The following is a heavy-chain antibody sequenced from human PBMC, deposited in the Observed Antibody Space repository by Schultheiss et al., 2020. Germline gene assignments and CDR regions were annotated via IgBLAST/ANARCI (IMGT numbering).Heavy chain of an antibody. J-gene: IGHJ1*01. Sequence: SETLSLTCTVSGGSISSGGYYWSWIRQHPGKGLEWIGYIYYSGSTYYNPSLKSRVTISVDTSKNQFSLKLSSVTAADTAVYYCARGSDSSGSEYFQHWGQGTLVTVSS. V-gene: IGHV4-31*03. CDR2: IYYSGST. CDR3: ARGSDSSGSEYFQH. CDR1: GGSISSGGYY. D-gene: IGHD3-22*01.